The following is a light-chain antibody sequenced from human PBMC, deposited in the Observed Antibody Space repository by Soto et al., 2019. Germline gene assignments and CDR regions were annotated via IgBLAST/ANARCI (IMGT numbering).Light chain of an antibody. J-gene: IGKJ5*01. CDR3: QQSYSTLSIS. CDR1: ESISRH. V-gene: IGKV1-39*01. CDR2: AAS. Sequence: DIQMTQSPSSLSASVGDRVTITCRASESISRHLNWYQQKPGKAPNLLIYAASTLQNGVPSSFSGSGSGTDFTLTISSLQPEDFATYYCQQSYSTLSISFGHGTRLEIK.